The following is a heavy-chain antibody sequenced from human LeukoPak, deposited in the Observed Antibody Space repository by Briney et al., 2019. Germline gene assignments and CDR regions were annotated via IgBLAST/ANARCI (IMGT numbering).Heavy chain of an antibody. CDR1: GFTFISYG. Sequence: GGSLRLSCAASGFTFISYGMHWVRQAPDKGLEWVAFIAYDGSNKYYADSVKGRFTISRDSSKNILYLQMNSLRAEDTAVYYCAKDRCSNGIGCYYYYMDVWGKGTTVTISS. J-gene: IGHJ6*03. CDR3: AKDRCSNGIGCYYYYMDV. CDR2: IAYDGSNK. D-gene: IGHD2-8*01. V-gene: IGHV3-30*02.